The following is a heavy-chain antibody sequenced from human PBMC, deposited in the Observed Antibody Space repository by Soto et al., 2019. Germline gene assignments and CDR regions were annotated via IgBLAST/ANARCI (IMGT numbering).Heavy chain of an antibody. J-gene: IGHJ6*02. V-gene: IGHV1-18*04. D-gene: IGHD2-21*02. Sequence: QVQLVQSGAEVKKPGASVKVSCKASGYTFTSYGISWVRQAPGQGLEWMGWISAYNGNTNYAQKLQGRVTMTTDTSTSTAYMELRSLRSDDTAVYYCARDDGTVVTPDCLGYYYGMDVWGQGTTVTVSS. CDR2: ISAYNGNT. CDR1: GYTFTSYG. CDR3: ARDDGTVVTPDCLGYYYGMDV.